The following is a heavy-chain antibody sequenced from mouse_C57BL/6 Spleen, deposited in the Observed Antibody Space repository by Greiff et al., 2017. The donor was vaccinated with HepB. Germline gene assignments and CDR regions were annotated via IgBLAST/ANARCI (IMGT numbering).Heavy chain of an antibody. V-gene: IGHV2-2*01. D-gene: IGHD1-1*01. J-gene: IGHJ4*01. CDR1: GFSFTSYG. Sequence: VKLMESGPGLVQPSQSLSITCTVSGFSFTSYGVHWVRQSPGKGLEWLGVIWSGGSTDYNAAFISRLSISKDNSKSQVFFKMNSLQADDTAIYYCARSYYGSSYYYAMDYWGQGTSVTVSS. CDR3: ARSYYGSSYYYAMDY. CDR2: IWSGGST.